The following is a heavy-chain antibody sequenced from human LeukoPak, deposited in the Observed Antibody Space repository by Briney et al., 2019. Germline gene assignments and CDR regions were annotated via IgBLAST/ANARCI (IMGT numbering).Heavy chain of an antibody. Sequence: GGSLRLSCAASGFTFSSYSMNWVRQAPGKGLEWVSYISSSSSTIYYADSVKGRFTISRDNSKNTLYLQMNSLRAEDTAVYYCAKGELARNSIAARLVAFDIWGQGTLVTVSS. V-gene: IGHV3-48*01. CDR3: AKGELARNSIAARLVAFDI. CDR1: GFTFSSYS. CDR2: ISSSSSTI. J-gene: IGHJ3*02. D-gene: IGHD6-6*01.